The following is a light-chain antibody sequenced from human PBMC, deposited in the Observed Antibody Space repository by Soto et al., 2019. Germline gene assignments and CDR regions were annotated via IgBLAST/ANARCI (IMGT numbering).Light chain of an antibody. V-gene: IGKV3D-15*01. CDR1: QSVSSS. CDR2: GAS. Sequence: EVVMTQSPATLSVSPGDPAPLSCRASQSVSSSLAWYQQKPGQPPRLLIYGASSRATGIPDRFSGRGSGTDFTLTISRLEPEDFSVYYCQQYAIFPRTFGQGTKVDIK. J-gene: IGKJ1*01. CDR3: QQYAIFPRT.